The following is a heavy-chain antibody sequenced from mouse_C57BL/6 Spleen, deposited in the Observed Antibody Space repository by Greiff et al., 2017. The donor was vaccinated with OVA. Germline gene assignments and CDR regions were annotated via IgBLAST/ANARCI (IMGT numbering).Heavy chain of an antibody. D-gene: IGHD2-1*01. CDR2: INPNNGGT. CDR3: ARPAKSYGNYVWFAY. CDR1: GYTFTDYN. V-gene: IGHV1-18*01. J-gene: IGHJ3*01. Sequence: EVQLQQSGPELVKPGASVKIPCKASGYTFTDYNMDWVKQSHGKSLEWIGDINPNNGGTIYNQKFKGKATLTVDKSSSTAYMELRSLTSEDTAVYYCARPAKSYGNYVWFAYWGQGTLVTVSA.